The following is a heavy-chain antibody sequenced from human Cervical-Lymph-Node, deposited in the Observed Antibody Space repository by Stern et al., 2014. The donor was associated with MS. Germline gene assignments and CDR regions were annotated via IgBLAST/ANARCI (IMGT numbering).Heavy chain of an antibody. CDR2: SSPFFVLA. D-gene: IGHD3-16*01. Sequence: VQLGESGAEVQKPGYSVKVSCKASGDTFRNYAINWVRQVPGQGLEWMGGSSPFFVLANYAQKFQGRVTITADGSTSTAYMELSRLRSEDTAVYFCAREGSYDHSGMDIWGRGTTFTVSS. J-gene: IGHJ6*02. CDR1: GDTFRNYA. CDR3: AREGSYDHSGMDI. V-gene: IGHV1-69*01.